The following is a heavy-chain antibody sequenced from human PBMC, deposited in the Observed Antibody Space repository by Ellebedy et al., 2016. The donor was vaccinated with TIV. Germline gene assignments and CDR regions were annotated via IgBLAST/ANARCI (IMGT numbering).Heavy chain of an antibody. Sequence: GESLKISCKGSGYSFTSYWISWVRQMPGKGLEWMGRIYPSDSYTNYIPSFQGHVTISADKSISTAYLQWRSLKASDTAMYYCASAGDYVGGFDYWGQGTLVTVSS. CDR2: IYPSDSYT. CDR1: GYSFTSYW. V-gene: IGHV5-10-1*01. J-gene: IGHJ4*02. D-gene: IGHD4-17*01. CDR3: ASAGDYVGGFDY.